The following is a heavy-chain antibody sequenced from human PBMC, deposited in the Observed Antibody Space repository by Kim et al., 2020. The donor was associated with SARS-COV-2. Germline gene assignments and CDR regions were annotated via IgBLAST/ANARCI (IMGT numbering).Heavy chain of an antibody. J-gene: IGHJ4*01. D-gene: IGHD2-2*01. V-gene: IGHV4-59*08. CDR1: GGSINSHY. CDR2: IYYSGST. Sequence: SETLSLTCTVSGGSINSHYWSWIRQPPGKGLEWIGYIYYSGSTKYNPSLKSRVTISLDTSKDQFSLKLRSVTAADTAVYYCARLPPVGYCSSASCLTYWGQGTPVPVS. CDR3: ARLPPVGYCSSASCLTY.